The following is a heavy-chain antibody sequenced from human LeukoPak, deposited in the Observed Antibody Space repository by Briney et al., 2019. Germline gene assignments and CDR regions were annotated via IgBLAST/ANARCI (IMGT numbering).Heavy chain of an antibody. CDR3: AIAQSWDELFDS. J-gene: IGHJ4*02. V-gene: IGHV3-53*01. Sequence: PGGSLTLSCAASGIAVIGNYMSWVRQPPGKGLEWVSFISINTDTFYADSVRGRFTISRDSSKNILFLQMNSLRDEDSAVYYCAIAQSWDELFDSWGQGTLVTVSS. CDR1: GIAVIGNY. D-gene: IGHD1-26*01. CDR2: ISINTDT.